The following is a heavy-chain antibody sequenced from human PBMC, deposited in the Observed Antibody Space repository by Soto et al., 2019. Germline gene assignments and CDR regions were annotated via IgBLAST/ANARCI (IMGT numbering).Heavy chain of an antibody. Sequence: SETLSLTCTVSGGSISSYYWSWIRQPPGKGLEWIGYIYYSGSTNYNPSLKCRVTISVDTTKNQFSLKLSTVTAADTAVYYCARGGYDYYYFSYMDVWGKGTTVTVSS. D-gene: IGHD5-12*01. CDR3: ARGGYDYYYFSYMDV. V-gene: IGHV4-59*12. J-gene: IGHJ6*03. CDR2: IYYSGST. CDR1: GGSISSYY.